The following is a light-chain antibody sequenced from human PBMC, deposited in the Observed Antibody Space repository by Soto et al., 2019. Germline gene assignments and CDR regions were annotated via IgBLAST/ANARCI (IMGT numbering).Light chain of an antibody. Sequence: EIVLTQSPATLSLSPGERATLSCRASQSVSSYVAWYQQKPGQAPRLLIYDASNRATGIPARFSGSGSGTDFTLTISSLEPEDFAVYYCQQRSTWLTFGGGTKVEIK. CDR2: DAS. J-gene: IGKJ4*01. CDR1: QSVSSY. V-gene: IGKV3-11*01. CDR3: QQRSTWLT.